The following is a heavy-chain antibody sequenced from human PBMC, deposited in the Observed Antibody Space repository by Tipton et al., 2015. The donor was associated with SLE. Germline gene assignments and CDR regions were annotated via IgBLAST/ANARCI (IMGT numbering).Heavy chain of an antibody. V-gene: IGHV4-59*01. CDR2: IYYSGST. CDR3: ARDFFDY. CDR1: GGPISSYY. J-gene: IGHJ4*02. Sequence: LRLSCTVSGGPISSYYWSWIRQPPGKGLEWIGYIYYSGSTNYNPSLKSRVTISVDTSKNQFSLKLSSVTAADTAVYYCARDFFDYWGQGTLVTVSS.